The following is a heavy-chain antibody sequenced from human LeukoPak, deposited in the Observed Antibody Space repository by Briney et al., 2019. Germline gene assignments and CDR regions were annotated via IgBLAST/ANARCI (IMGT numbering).Heavy chain of an antibody. J-gene: IGHJ4*02. D-gene: IGHD3-10*01. V-gene: IGHV1-3*03. Sequence: ASVKVSCKASGYTFTSYAMHWVRQAPGQRLEWMGWINAGNGNTKYSQEFQGRVTITRDTSASTAHMELSSLRSEDTAVYYCARGGFYGSGSFFVYWGQGTLVTVSS. CDR3: ARGGFYGSGSFFVY. CDR1: GYTFTSYA. CDR2: INAGNGNT.